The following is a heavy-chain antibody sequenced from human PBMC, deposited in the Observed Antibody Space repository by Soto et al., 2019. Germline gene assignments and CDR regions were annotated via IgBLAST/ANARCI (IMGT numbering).Heavy chain of an antibody. CDR3: AKDGCSGGSCYDDY. CDR1: GFMLSTYL. J-gene: IGHJ4*02. D-gene: IGHD2-15*01. Sequence: GGSLRLSCAACGFMLSTYLMSWARQAPGKGLEWVANIKQGGNEKFYVDSVKGRFTISSDNPKNTLYLQMNSLRPEDTAVYFCAKDGCSGGSCYDDYWAQGTLVTVSS. V-gene: IGHV3-7*03. CDR2: IKQGGNEK.